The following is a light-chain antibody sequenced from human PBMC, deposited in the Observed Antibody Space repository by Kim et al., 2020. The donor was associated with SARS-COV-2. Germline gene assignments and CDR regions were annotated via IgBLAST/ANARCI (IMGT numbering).Light chain of an antibody. V-gene: IGKV3-20*01. Sequence: SPGESATLSCRASQSVSRDFIAWYQQQPGQAPRLLIYGASGRATGIPDRFSGRGSGTDFTLTISRLEPEDFAVYYCQQFHDSPRTFGQGTKVDIK. J-gene: IGKJ1*01. CDR1: QSVSRDF. CDR3: QQFHDSPRT. CDR2: GAS.